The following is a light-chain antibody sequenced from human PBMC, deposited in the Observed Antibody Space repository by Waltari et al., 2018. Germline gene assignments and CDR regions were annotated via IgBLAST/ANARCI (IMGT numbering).Light chain of an antibody. CDR3: AAWDDSLSVSYV. J-gene: IGLJ1*01. CDR1: NSNIGRNS. V-gene: IGLV1-47*01. CDR2: GSN. Sequence: QSVLTQPPSASGTPGQRVTISCSGTNSNIGRNSVFWYQQLPGSAPKLLIYGSNQRPSGVPDRFSASKSGTSASLAISGLRSEDAAEYYCAAWDDSLSVSYVFGSGTKVTV.